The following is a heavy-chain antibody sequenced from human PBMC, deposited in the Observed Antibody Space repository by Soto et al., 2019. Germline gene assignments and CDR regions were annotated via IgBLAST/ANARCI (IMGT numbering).Heavy chain of an antibody. V-gene: IGHV4-4*07. CDR2: IYTDGTT. Sequence: SETLSLTCTVSGDAISDYFYWSWIRQPAGKGLEWIGRIYTDGTTKYNPSLKSRVTLSLDKSKNQFSLRLSSVTAADTAVYYFAREVRGGFTGIFDQWGRGSRVTVS. J-gene: IGHJ4*02. D-gene: IGHD2-15*01. CDR3: AREVRGGFTGIFDQ. CDR1: GDAISDYFY.